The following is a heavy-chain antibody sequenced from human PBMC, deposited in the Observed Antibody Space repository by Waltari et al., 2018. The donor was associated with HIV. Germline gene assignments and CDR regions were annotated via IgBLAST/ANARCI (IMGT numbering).Heavy chain of an antibody. D-gene: IGHD4-17*01. J-gene: IGHJ4*02. CDR1: GGSIKSIKW. CDR2: IHHSGNV. V-gene: IGHV4-4*02. CDR3: ARLRDYGDYGHYDF. Sequence: QVQLQESGPGLVRPSGTLFLTCGVTGGSIKSIKWWSWVRQPPGKGLEWIGDIHHSGNVNYNLSLKSRVAFSVDRSKNHFSLNLTSVTTADTATYFCARLRDYGDYGHYDFWGRGTLVVVSP.